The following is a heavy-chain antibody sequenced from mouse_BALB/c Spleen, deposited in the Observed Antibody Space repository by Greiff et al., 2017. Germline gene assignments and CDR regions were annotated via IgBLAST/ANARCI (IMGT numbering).Heavy chain of an antibody. CDR2: IRSKSNNYAT. CDR1: GFTFNTYA. V-gene: IGHV10-3*03. Sequence: DVKLVESGGGLVQPKGSLKLSCAASGFTFNTYAMHWVCQAPGKGLEWVARIRSKSNNYATYYADSVKDRFTISRDDSQSMLYLQMNNLKTEDTAMYYCVRGAYYRYDDYYAMDYWGQGTSVTVSS. D-gene: IGHD2-14*01. J-gene: IGHJ4*01. CDR3: VRGAYYRYDDYYAMDY.